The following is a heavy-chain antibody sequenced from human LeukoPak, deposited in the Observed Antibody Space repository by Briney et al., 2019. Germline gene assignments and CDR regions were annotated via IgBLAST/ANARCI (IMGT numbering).Heavy chain of an antibody. J-gene: IGHJ6*02. Sequence: PGGSLRLSCSAPGFTFSSYWVSWVRQAPGKGLEWVANIKQDGSEKYYVDSVKGRFTISRDNAKNSLYLQMNSLRAGDTAVYYCGKDVLAGGLDVWGQGTTVTVSS. V-gene: IGHV3-7*01. CDR1: GFTFSSYW. CDR3: GKDVLAGGLDV. CDR2: IKQDGSEK.